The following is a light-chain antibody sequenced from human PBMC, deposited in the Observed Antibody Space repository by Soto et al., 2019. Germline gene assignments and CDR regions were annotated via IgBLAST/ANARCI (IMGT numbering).Light chain of an antibody. CDR1: HNIRTY. J-gene: IGKJ4*01. Sequence: DIHMTQSPYSLSASVGDSVTITCRASHNIRTYLNWYQQKPARDPKLLILSAAALPSGVPSRFSGSGSGTEFTLPISSLQPEDFVTYYCQQSYSTLITFGGGTKVDI. CDR2: SAA. CDR3: QQSYSTLIT. V-gene: IGKV1-39*01.